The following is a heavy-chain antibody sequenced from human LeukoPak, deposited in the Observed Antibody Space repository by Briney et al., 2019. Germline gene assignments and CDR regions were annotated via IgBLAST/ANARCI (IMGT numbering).Heavy chain of an antibody. J-gene: IGHJ4*02. CDR1: GGSISSYY. V-gene: IGHV4-59*01. D-gene: IGHD6-13*01. Sequence: SETLSLTCTVSGGSISSYYWSWIRQSPGKGLEWIDYIYYSGSTNYNPSLKSRVAISVDTSKNQFSLKLSSVTAADTALYYCARGRAAGGLPYLDYWGQGTLVTVSS. CDR3: ARGRAAGGLPYLDY. CDR2: IYYSGST.